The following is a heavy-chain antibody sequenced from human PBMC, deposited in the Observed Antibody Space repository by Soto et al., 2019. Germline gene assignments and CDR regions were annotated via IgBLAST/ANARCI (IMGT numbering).Heavy chain of an antibody. V-gene: IGHV1-46*01. CDR1: GGTFSSYA. CDR2: INPSGGST. CDR3: AREVVSYYYGMDV. J-gene: IGHJ6*02. Sequence: GASVKVSCKASGGTFSSYAISWVRQAPGQGLEWMGIINPSGGSTSYAQKFQGRVTMTRDTSTSTVYMELSSLRSEDTAVYYCAREVVSYYYGMDVWGQGTTVTVSS. D-gene: IGHD2-15*01.